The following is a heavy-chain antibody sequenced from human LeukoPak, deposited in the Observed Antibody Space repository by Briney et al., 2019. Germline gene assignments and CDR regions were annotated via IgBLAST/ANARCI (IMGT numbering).Heavy chain of an antibody. CDR1: GFTFSDYY. Sequence: GGSLRLSCAASGFTFSDYYMSWIRQAPGKGLEGVSYISSSGSTIYYADSVKGRFTISRDNAKNSLYLQMNSLRAEDTAVYYCARDPTIAVGPFDYWGQGTLVTVSS. J-gene: IGHJ4*02. D-gene: IGHD6-19*01. CDR3: ARDPTIAVGPFDY. V-gene: IGHV3-11*04. CDR2: ISSSGSTI.